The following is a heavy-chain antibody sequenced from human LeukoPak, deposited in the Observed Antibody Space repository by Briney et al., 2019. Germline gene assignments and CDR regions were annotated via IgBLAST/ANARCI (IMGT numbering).Heavy chain of an antibody. CDR3: AREAGPKGQLGEY. Sequence: SETLSPTCAVYGGSFSGYYWSWIRQPPGKGPEWIGEINHRGSTNYNPSLKSRVRISVHTSQNQFSLKLSSVTAADTAVYYCAREAGPKGQLGEYWGQGTLVTVCS. D-gene: IGHD6-6*01. V-gene: IGHV4-34*01. CDR1: GGSFSGYY. J-gene: IGHJ4*02. CDR2: INHRGST.